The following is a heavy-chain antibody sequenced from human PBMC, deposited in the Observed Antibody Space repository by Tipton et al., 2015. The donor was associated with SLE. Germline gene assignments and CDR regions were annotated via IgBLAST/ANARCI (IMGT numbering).Heavy chain of an antibody. Sequence: QSGPEVKKAGASVKVSCKASGYTFTGYYIHWVRQAPGQGLEWMGWINPNSGDTNYAQNFQGRVTMTGDTSISTAYMEISSLRSDDTAVYYCARERRFLEWLLSEGDAFDIWGQGTMVTVSS. CDR2: INPNSGDT. D-gene: IGHD3-3*01. V-gene: IGHV1-2*02. CDR3: ARERRFLEWLLSEGDAFDI. J-gene: IGHJ3*02. CDR1: GYTFTGYY.